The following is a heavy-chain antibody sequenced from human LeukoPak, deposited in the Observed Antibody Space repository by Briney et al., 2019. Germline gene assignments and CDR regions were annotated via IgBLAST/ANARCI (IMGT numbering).Heavy chain of an antibody. CDR2: ISSDGSNK. CDR1: GFTFSTYA. D-gene: IGHD2-21*01. V-gene: IGHV3-30-3*01. Sequence: GGSLRPSCAASGFTFSTYAMHWVRQAPGKGLEWVAVISSDGSNKYYADSVKGRFTMSRDNSKNTLFLQMNSLRPEDTAVYYCARAAGTAHIYYYYGMDVWGQGTTVTVSS. CDR3: ARAAGTAHIYYYYGMDV. J-gene: IGHJ6*02.